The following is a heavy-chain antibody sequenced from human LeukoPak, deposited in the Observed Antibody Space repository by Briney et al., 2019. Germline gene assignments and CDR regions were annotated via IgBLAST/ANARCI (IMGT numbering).Heavy chain of an antibody. Sequence: GGSLRLSCAASGFTFNSYTMNWVRQAPGKGLESVSSIRSNSRGINYADSVKGRFTISRDNAKNSLYLQMNSLRAEDTAVYYCARGIATGVDFFDPWGQGTLLTVSS. CDR2: IRSNSRGI. J-gene: IGHJ5*02. CDR1: GFTFNSYT. D-gene: IGHD6-13*01. CDR3: ARGIATGVDFFDP. V-gene: IGHV3-48*04.